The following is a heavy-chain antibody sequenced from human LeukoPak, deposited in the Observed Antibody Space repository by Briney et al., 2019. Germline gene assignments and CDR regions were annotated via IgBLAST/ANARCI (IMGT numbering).Heavy chain of an antibody. CDR2: IWYDGSNK. CDR3: ARDLDSSSWYSVSYYYYGMDV. Sequence: GGSLRLSCAASGFTFSSHGMHWVRQAPGKGLEWVAVIWYDGSNKYYADSVKGRFTISRDNSKNTLYLQMNSLRAEDTAVYYCARDLDSSSWYSVSYYYYGMDVWGQGTTVTVSS. J-gene: IGHJ6*02. CDR1: GFTFSSHG. D-gene: IGHD6-13*01. V-gene: IGHV3-30*19.